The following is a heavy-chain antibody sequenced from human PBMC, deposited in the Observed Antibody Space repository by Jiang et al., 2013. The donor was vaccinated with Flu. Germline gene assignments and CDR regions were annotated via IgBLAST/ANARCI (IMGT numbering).Heavy chain of an antibody. V-gene: IGHV1-69*06. CDR2: IIPIFGTA. CDR3: ARGRYYYDSSGYYFDY. J-gene: IGHJ4*02. D-gene: IGHD3-22*01. Sequence: GAEVKKPGSSVKVSCKASGGTFSSYAISWVRQAPGQGLEWMGGIIPIFGTANYAQKFQGRVTITADKSTSTAYMELSSLRSEDTAVYYCARGRYYYDSSGYYFDYWGQGTLVTVSS. CDR1: GGTFSSYA.